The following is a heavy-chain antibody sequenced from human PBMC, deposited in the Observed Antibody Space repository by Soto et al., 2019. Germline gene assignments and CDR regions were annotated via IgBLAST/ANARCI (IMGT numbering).Heavy chain of an antibody. CDR2: ISYDGSKK. CDR3: ARGYTSGYPSNWFDP. CDR1: GFTFSSYG. D-gene: IGHD3-3*01. J-gene: IGHJ5*02. V-gene: IGHV3-30*03. Sequence: QVQLVESGGGVVQPGRSLRLSCAASGFTFSSYGMHWVRQAPGKGLEWVAVISYDGSKKYYADSVKGRFTISRDNSXTTLYLQMDSLRDEDTAVYYCARGYTSGYPSNWFDPWGQGTLVTVSS.